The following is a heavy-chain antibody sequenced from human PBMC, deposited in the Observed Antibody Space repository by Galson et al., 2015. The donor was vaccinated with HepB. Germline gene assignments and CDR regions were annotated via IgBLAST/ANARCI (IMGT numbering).Heavy chain of an antibody. J-gene: IGHJ4*02. CDR2: IRYNARNI. CDR3: AKDSERRLKLFQYYFDS. D-gene: IGHD2-15*01. CDR1: GFMFSNSG. Sequence: SLRLSCAASGFMFSNSGMHWVRQAPGKGLEWVAYIRYNARNIFYTDSGKGRFTISRDNFKNTVSLQMTSLRPEDTAVYYCAKDSERRLKLFQYYFDSWGPGTLVTVSS. V-gene: IGHV3-30*02.